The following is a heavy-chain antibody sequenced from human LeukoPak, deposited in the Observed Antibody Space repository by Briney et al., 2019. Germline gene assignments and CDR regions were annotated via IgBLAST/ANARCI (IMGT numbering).Heavy chain of an antibody. CDR3: ARHKAAAAALDY. V-gene: IGHV4-59*08. J-gene: IGHJ4*02. CDR1: GGSISSYY. CDR2: IYYSGST. D-gene: IGHD6-13*01. Sequence: PSETLSLTCTVSGGSISSYYWSWIRQPPGKGLEWIGYIYYSGSTNYNPSLKSQVTISVDTSKNQFSLKLSSVTAADTAVYYCARHKAAAAALDYWGQGTLVTVSS.